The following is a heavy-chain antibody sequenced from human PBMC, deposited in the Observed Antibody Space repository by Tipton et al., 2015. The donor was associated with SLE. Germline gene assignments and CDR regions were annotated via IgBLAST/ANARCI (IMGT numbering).Heavy chain of an antibody. Sequence: TLSLTCAVSGYSISSGYYWGWIRQPPGKGLEWIGNMYHSGGTYYKPSLKSRVTISVDTSKNQFSLKLSSVTAADTAVYYCARSWSYYYMDVWGKGTTVTVSS. D-gene: IGHD6-13*01. CDR2: MYHSGGT. V-gene: IGHV4-38-2*01. CDR1: GYSISSGYY. CDR3: ARSWSYYYMDV. J-gene: IGHJ6*03.